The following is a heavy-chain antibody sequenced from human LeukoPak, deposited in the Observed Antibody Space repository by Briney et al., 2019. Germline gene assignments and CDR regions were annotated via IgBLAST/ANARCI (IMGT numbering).Heavy chain of an antibody. CDR2: ISHSGTT. CDR1: GGSFSSYIYP. CDR3: ARDVVNSYYFYYMDV. Sequence: SETLSLTRTVSGGSFSSYIYPWGWIRQPPGKGLEWIGSISHSGTTYYNPSLKSRVTISIDTSKSQFSLKLNSVTAADTAMYYCARDVVNSYYFYYMDVWGRGTTVTVSS. J-gene: IGHJ6*03. V-gene: IGHV4-39*07.